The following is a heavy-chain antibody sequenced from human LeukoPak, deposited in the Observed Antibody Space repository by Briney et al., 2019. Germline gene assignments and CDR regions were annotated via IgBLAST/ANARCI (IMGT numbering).Heavy chain of an antibody. CDR2: IYYSGST. V-gene: IGHV4-39*07. Sequence: PSETLSLTCAVSGGSISSSSYYWGWIRQPPGKGLEWIGSIYYSGSTYYNPSLKSRVTISVDTSKNQFSLKLSSVTAADTAVYYCARESLTWLQSRTSWFDPWGQGTLVTVSS. J-gene: IGHJ5*02. D-gene: IGHD5-24*01. CDR1: GGSISSSSYY. CDR3: ARESLTWLQSRTSWFDP.